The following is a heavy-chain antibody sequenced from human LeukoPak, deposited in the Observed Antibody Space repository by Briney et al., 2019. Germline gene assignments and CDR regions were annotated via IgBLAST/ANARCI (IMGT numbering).Heavy chain of an antibody. CDR1: GFTFSSYS. Sequence: PGGSLRLSCAASGFTFSSYSMNWVRQAPGKGLEWVSSISSSSSYIYYADSVKGRFTISRDNAKNSLYLQMNSLRAEDTAVYYCAKSTTHYYDSSGPFDYWGQGTLVTVSS. D-gene: IGHD3-22*01. CDR3: AKSTTHYYDSSGPFDY. J-gene: IGHJ4*02. V-gene: IGHV3-21*04. CDR2: ISSSSSYI.